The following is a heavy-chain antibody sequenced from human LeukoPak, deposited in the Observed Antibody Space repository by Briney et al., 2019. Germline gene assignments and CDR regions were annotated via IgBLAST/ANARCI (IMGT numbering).Heavy chain of an antibody. Sequence: GGSLRLSCAASGFTLSSYAMHWVRQAPGKGLEWVAVISYDGSNKYYADSVKGRFTISRDNSKNTLYLQMNSLRAEDTAVYYCARGHAVVKYFDYWGQGTLVTVSS. CDR1: GFTLSSYA. CDR2: ISYDGSNK. CDR3: ARGHAVVKYFDY. V-gene: IGHV3-30*04. D-gene: IGHD4-23*01. J-gene: IGHJ4*02.